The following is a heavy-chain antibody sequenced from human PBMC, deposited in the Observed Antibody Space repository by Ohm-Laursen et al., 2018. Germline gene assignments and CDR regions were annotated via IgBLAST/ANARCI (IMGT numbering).Heavy chain of an antibody. CDR2: ISYDGSNK. D-gene: IGHD2-21*01. V-gene: IGHV3-30*03. CDR3: ARFGDGYGLDI. CDR1: GFTFSSYG. J-gene: IGHJ3*02. Sequence: SLRLSCAASGFTFSSYGMHWVRQAPGKGLEWVAVISYDGSNKYYADSVKGRFTISRDNSKNTLYLQMNSLRAEDTAVYYCARFGDGYGLDIWGQGTMVTVSS.